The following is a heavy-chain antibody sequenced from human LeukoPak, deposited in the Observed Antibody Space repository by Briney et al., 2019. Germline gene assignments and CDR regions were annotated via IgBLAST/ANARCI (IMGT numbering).Heavy chain of an antibody. CDR1: GGSISSYY. CDR3: ARHWTLGPDWNPAFDY. J-gene: IGHJ4*02. D-gene: IGHD1-1*01. CDR2: IYTSGST. Sequence: PSETLSLTCTVSGGSISSYYWSWIRQPPGKGLEWIGYIYTSGSTNYNPSLKSRVTISVDTSKNQFSLKLSSVTAADTAVYYCARHWTLGPDWNPAFDYWRQGTLVTVSP. V-gene: IGHV4-4*09.